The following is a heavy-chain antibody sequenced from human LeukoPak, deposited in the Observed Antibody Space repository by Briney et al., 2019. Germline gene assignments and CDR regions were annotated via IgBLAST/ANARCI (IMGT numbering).Heavy chain of an antibody. V-gene: IGHV4-59*01. CDR2: IYYTGTT. CDR1: GGSLSSYY. Sequence: SETLSLTCTVSGGSLSSYYWSWIRQSPGKRLELIGHIYYTGTTFYNPSLNSRVTISSDTSKNEFSLKLTSVTAADTAVYYCARFSWDCSTASCHLTHWGQGALVTVSS. D-gene: IGHD3-9*01. J-gene: IGHJ4*02. CDR3: ARFSWDCSTASCHLTH.